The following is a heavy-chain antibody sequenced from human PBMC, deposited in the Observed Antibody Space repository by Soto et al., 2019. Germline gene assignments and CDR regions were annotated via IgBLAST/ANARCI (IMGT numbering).Heavy chain of an antibody. V-gene: IGHV4-31*03. D-gene: IGHD6-13*01. CDR2: IYYSGST. CDR1: GGSISSGGYY. J-gene: IGHJ4*02. CDR3: ARDSMAAAGTFSLDY. Sequence: PSETLSLTCTVSGGSISSGGYYWSWIRQHPGKGLEWIGYIYYSGSTYYNPSLKSRVTISVDTSKNQFSLKLSSVTAADTAVYYCARDSMAAAGTFSLDYWGQGTLVTVSS.